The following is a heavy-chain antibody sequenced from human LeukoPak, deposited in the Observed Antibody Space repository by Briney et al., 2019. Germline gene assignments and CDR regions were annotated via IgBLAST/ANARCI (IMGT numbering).Heavy chain of an antibody. CDR2: ITSDGSTT. CDR3: ARGNSHAFDI. CDR1: GFTYSSYW. Sequence: QPGGSLRLSCAASGFTYSSYWVHWVRQAPGKGLVWVSRITSDGSTTSYADSVKGRFAISRDNAKNTLYLQMNGLRVEDTAVYYCARGNSHAFDIWGQGTMVTVSS. J-gene: IGHJ3*02. V-gene: IGHV3-74*01. D-gene: IGHD3-10*01.